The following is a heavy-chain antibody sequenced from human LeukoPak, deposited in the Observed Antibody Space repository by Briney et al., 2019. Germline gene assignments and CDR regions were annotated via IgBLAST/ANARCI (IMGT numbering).Heavy chain of an antibody. Sequence: SKTLSLTCTVSGGSISGYYWTWIRQTPGKGLEWIGDVYDSGSTRNNPSLKSRLTISVDTSKNQFSLNLTSVTAADTAVYYCAREYYGMDVWGQGTTVTVSS. CDR2: VYDSGST. J-gene: IGHJ6*02. CDR3: AREYYGMDV. V-gene: IGHV4-59*01. CDR1: GGSISGYY.